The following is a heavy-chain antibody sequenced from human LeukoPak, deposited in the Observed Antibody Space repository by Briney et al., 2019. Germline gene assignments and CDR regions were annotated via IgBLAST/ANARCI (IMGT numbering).Heavy chain of an antibody. J-gene: IGHJ6*02. D-gene: IGHD3-10*01. V-gene: IGHV1-8*01. CDR2: MNPNSGNT. CDR1: GYTFTSYD. Sequence: ASVKVSCKASGYTFTSYDINWVRQATGQGLEWMGWMNPNSGNTGYAQKFQGRVTMTRSTSISTAYMELSSLRSEDTAVYYCARRPSTYYYGSGSYHPPAHYGMDVWGQGTTVTVSS. CDR3: ARRPSTYYYGSGSYHPPAHYGMDV.